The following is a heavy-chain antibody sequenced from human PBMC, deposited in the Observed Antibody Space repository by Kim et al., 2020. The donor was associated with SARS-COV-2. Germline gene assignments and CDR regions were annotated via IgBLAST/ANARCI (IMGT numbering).Heavy chain of an antibody. CDR3: AKGYCSGGSCYPEYFQH. CDR2: ISGSGGST. V-gene: IGHV3-23*01. J-gene: IGHJ1*01. Sequence: GGSLRLSCAASGFTFSSYAMSWVRQAPGKGLEWVSAISGSGGSTYYADSVKGRFTISRDNSKNTLYLQMNSLRAEDTAVYYCAKGYCSGGSCYPEYFQHWGQGTLVTVSS. CDR1: GFTFSSYA. D-gene: IGHD2-15*01.